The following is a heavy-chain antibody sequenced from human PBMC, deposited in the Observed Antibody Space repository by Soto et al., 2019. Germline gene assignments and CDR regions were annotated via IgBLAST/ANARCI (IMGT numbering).Heavy chain of an antibody. CDR1: GGSISSYY. Sequence: PSETLSLTCTVSGGSISSYYWSWIRQPAGKGLEWIGRIYTSGSTNYNPSLKSRVTMSVDTSKNQFSLKLSSVTAADTAVYYCARDRATYYYDSSGYFDYWGQGTLVTVS. J-gene: IGHJ4*02. CDR3: ARDRATYYYDSSGYFDY. D-gene: IGHD3-22*01. CDR2: IYTSGST. V-gene: IGHV4-4*07.